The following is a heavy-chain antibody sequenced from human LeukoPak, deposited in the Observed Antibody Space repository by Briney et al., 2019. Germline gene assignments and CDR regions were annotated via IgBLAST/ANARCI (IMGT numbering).Heavy chain of an antibody. Sequence: SETLSLTCTVYGGSFSGYYWSWIRQPPGKGLEWIGEINHSGSTNYNPSLKSRVTISVDTSKNQFSLKLSSVTAADTAVYYCARDGIPGGQGTLVTVSS. J-gene: IGHJ4*02. CDR1: GGSFSGYY. D-gene: IGHD5-18*01. CDR3: ARDGIP. V-gene: IGHV4-34*01. CDR2: INHSGST.